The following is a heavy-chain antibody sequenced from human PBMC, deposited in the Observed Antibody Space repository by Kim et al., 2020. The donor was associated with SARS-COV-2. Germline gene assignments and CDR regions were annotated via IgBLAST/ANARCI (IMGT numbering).Heavy chain of an antibody. J-gene: IGHJ6*02. Sequence: GGSLRLSCAASGFTFSSYGMHWVRQAPGKGLEWVAVISYDGSNKYYADSVKGRFTISRDNSKNTLYLQMNSLRAEDTAVYYCAKVRIAAAPNYYYYYGMDVWGQGTTVTVSS. CDR2: ISYDGSNK. CDR3: AKVRIAAAPNYYYYYGMDV. V-gene: IGHV3-30*18. D-gene: IGHD6-13*01. CDR1: GFTFSSYG.